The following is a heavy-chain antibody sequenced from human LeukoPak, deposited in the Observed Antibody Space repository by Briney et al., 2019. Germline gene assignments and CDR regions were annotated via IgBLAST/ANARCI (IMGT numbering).Heavy chain of an antibody. CDR1: GFTFSSYA. CDR2: ISYDGSNK. Sequence: PGRSLRLSCAASGFTFSSYAMHWVRQAPGKGLEWVAVISYDGSNKYYADSVKGRFTISRDNSKNTLYLQMNSLRAEDTAVYYCARAGYSYGPVDYWGQGTLVTVFS. V-gene: IGHV3-30-3*01. D-gene: IGHD5-18*01. J-gene: IGHJ4*02. CDR3: ARAGYSYGPVDY.